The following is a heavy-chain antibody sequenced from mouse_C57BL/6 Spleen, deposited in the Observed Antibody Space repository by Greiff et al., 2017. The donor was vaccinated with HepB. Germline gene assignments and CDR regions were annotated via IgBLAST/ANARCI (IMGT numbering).Heavy chain of an antibody. CDR1: GYTFTSYW. V-gene: IGHV1-52*01. CDR2: IDPSDSET. Sequence: QVQLQQPGAELVRPGSSVKLSCKASGYTFTSYWMHWVKQRPIQGLEWIGNIDPSDSETHYNQKFKDKATLTVDKSSSTAYMQLSSLTSEDSAVYYCARSGAYDGPFAYWGQGTLVTVSA. CDR3: ARSGAYDGPFAY. J-gene: IGHJ3*01. D-gene: IGHD2-3*01.